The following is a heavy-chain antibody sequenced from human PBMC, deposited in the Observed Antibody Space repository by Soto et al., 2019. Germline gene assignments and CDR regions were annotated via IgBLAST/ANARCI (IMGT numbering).Heavy chain of an antibody. CDR1: GYTFTSYG. CDR2: ISAYNGNT. D-gene: IGHD3-10*01. CDR3: ARDGWFGELSYPSATGAYYYGMDV. Sequence: QVQLVQSGAEVKKPGASVKVSCKASGYTFTSYGISWVRQAPGQGLEWMGWISAYNGNTNYAQKLQGRVTMTTDTSTSTAYMELRSLRSDDTAVYYCARDGWFGELSYPSATGAYYYGMDVWGQGTTVTVSS. V-gene: IGHV1-18*01. J-gene: IGHJ6*02.